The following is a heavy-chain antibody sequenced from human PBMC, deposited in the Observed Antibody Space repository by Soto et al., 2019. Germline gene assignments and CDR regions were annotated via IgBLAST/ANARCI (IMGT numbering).Heavy chain of an antibody. CDR3: ATDRCSGGSCYENY. V-gene: IGHV1-24*01. D-gene: IGHD2-15*01. CDR1: GYTLTELS. J-gene: IGHJ4*02. CDR2: FDPEDGET. Sequence: ASVXVSCKVSGYTLTELSMHWVRQAPGKGLEWMGGFDPEDGETIYAQKFQGRVTMTEDTSTDTAYMELSSLRSEDTAVYYCATDRCSGGSCYENYWGQGTLVTVSS.